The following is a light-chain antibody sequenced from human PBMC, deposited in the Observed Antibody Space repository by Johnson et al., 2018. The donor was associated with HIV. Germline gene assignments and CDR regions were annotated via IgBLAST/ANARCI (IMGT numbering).Light chain of an antibody. CDR3: GTWDSSLSVFD. J-gene: IGLJ1*01. CDR2: ENI. V-gene: IGLV1-51*02. Sequence: QPVLTQPPSVSAAPGQKVTISCSGSSSNIGNNFVSWYQQLPGTAPKLLIYENIKRPSGIPDRFSGSKSGTSATLGITGLQTGDEADYYCGTWDSSLSVFDFGTGTKVSVL. CDR1: SSNIGNNF.